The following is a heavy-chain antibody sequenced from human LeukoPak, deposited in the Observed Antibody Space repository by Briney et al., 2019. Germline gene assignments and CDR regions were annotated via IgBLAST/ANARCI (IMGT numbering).Heavy chain of an antibody. CDR1: GDSVSSNSAA. Sequence: SQTLSLTCAISGDSVSSNSAAWNWIRQSPSRGLEWLGRTYYRSKWYNDYAVSVKSRITINPDTSKNQFSLQLNSVTPEDTAVYYCARVCYYDILTGYQYFDYWGQGTLVTVSS. D-gene: IGHD3-9*01. CDR2: TYYRSKWYN. CDR3: ARVCYYDILTGYQYFDY. J-gene: IGHJ4*02. V-gene: IGHV6-1*01.